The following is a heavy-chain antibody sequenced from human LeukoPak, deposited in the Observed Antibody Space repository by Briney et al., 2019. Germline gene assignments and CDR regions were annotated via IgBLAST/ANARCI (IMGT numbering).Heavy chain of an antibody. D-gene: IGHD4-17*01. Sequence: SETLSLTCTVSGGSISSGTYYWTWIRQPAGKGLEWIGRISTSGSTGYNPSIKSRLTMSLDTSKNQFSLKLNSVTAADTAVYYCARSYGDYTILAYWGQGTLVTVSS. CDR2: ISTSGST. J-gene: IGHJ4*02. CDR3: ARSYGDYTILAY. V-gene: IGHV4-61*02. CDR1: GGSISSGTYY.